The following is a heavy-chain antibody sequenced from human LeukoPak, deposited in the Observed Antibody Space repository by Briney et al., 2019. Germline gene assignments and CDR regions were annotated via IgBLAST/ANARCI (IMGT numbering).Heavy chain of an antibody. D-gene: IGHD2-2*01. Sequence: GGSLRLSCAASGFTFSSYGMHWVRQAPGKGLEWVAVIWYDGSNKYYADSVKGRFTISRDNSKNTLYLQMNSLRAEDTAVYYCARDRCSSTSCYGRRWFDPWGQGTLVTVSS. V-gene: IGHV3-33*01. CDR1: GFTFSSYG. CDR3: ARDRCSSTSCYGRRWFDP. J-gene: IGHJ5*02. CDR2: IWYDGSNK.